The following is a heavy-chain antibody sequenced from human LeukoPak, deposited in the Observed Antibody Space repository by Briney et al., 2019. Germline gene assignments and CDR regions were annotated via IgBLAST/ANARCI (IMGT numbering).Heavy chain of an antibody. V-gene: IGHV1-69*05. D-gene: IGHD2-2*01. CDR3: ARDGQYQLPHYYYYMDV. CDR2: IIPIFGTA. CDR1: GGTFSSYA. J-gene: IGHJ6*03. Sequence: ASVKVSCKASGGTFSSYAISWVRQAPGQGLEWMGGIIPIFGTANYAQKFQGRVTITTDESTSTAYMELSSLRSEDTAVYCCARDGQYQLPHYYYYMDVWGKGTTVTVSS.